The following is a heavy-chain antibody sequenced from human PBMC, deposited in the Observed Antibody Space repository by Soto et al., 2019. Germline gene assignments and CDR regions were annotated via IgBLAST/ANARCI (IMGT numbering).Heavy chain of an antibody. CDR3: ARSYGSGSYLNYNWFDP. Sequence: SETLSLTCTVSGGSINNHYWSWIRQPPGKGLEWLGYVYYNGSTNYNPSLKSRVTISVDTSKNQFSLKLSSVTAADTAVYYCARSYGSGSYLNYNWFDPWGQGTLVTVSS. D-gene: IGHD3-10*01. J-gene: IGHJ5*02. CDR1: GGSINNHY. CDR2: VYYNGST. V-gene: IGHV4-59*11.